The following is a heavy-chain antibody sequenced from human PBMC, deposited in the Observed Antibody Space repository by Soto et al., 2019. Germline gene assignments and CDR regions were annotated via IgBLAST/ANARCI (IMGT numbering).Heavy chain of an antibody. CDR2: ISSSSSTI. D-gene: IGHD3-22*01. CDR3: ARGADYDSSGIRLNWFDP. V-gene: IGHV3-48*02. CDR1: GFTFSSYS. Sequence: EVQLVESGGGLVQPGGALRLSCAASGFTFSSYSMNWVRQAPGKGLEWVSYISSSSSTIYYADSVKGRFTISRDNAKNSLYLQMNSLRDEDTALYYCARGADYDSSGIRLNWFDPWGQGTLLTVST. J-gene: IGHJ5*02.